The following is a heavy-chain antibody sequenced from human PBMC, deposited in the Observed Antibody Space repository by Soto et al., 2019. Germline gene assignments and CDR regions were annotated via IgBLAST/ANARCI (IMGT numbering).Heavy chain of an antibody. Sequence: XGSLRLSCAASGFTVSSYSMNWVRQAPGKGLEWVSSISSSSSYIYYADSVKGRFTISRDNAKNSLYLQMNSLRAEDTAVYYCARDSGPDYYGMDVWGQGPTVTVSS. CDR3: ARDSGPDYYGMDV. J-gene: IGHJ6*02. CDR2: ISSSSSYI. V-gene: IGHV3-21*01. D-gene: IGHD6-25*01. CDR1: GFTVSSYS.